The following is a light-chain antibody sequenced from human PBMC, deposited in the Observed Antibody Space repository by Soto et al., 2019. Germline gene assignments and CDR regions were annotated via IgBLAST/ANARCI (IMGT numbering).Light chain of an antibody. V-gene: IGLV2-23*01. J-gene: IGLJ3*02. CDR3: CSYAGGPWV. CDR1: SSDVGRYNL. CDR2: EGS. Sequence: QSALTQPASVSGSPGQSITISCTGTSSDVGRYNLVSWYQHHPGKAPKLVIYEGSKRPSGVSDHFSASTSGNTASLTISGLQAEDEADYYFCSYAGGPWVFGGGTKLTVL.